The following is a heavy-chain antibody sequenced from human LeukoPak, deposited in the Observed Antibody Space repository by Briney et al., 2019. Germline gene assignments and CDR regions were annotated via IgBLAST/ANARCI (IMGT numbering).Heavy chain of an antibody. J-gene: IGHJ4*02. CDR3: ARSTYYDSSGQWAY. CDR1: GGTFSSYA. Sequence: KVSCKASGGTFSSYAISWVRQAPGQGLEWMVGIIPIFGTANYAQKFQGRVTITTDEATSTAYMELSSLRSEDTAVYYCARSTYYDSSGQWAYWGQGTLVTVSS. V-gene: IGHV1-69*05. D-gene: IGHD3-22*01. CDR2: IIPIFGTA.